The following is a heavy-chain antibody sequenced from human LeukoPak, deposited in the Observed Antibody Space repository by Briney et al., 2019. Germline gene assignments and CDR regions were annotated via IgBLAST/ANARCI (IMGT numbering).Heavy chain of an antibody. D-gene: IGHD3-16*02. CDR2: ISAYNGNT. CDR3: ARAYRPGRHLNWFDP. CDR1: GYTFTSYG. J-gene: IGHJ5*02. Sequence: ASVKVSCKASGYTFTSYGISWVRQAPGQGLEWMGWISAYNGNTNYAQKLQGRVTMTTDTSTSTAYMELRSLRSDDTAVYYCARAYRPGRHLNWFDPWGQGTLVTVSS. V-gene: IGHV1-18*01.